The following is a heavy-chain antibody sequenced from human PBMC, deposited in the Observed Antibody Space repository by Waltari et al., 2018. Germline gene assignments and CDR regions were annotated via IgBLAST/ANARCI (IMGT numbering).Heavy chain of an antibody. J-gene: IGHJ4*02. CDR2: RKPDSSES. CDR3: SVSLNY. Sequence: EVQLVESGGGLVQPGGSLRISCAASGFTFTNAWMDWFRQAPGKGLAWVAKRKPDSSESHYVDSVKGRFTISRDNAQNLLYLQMNSLRAGDTAVYYCSVSLNYWGQGTLVTVSS. V-gene: IGHV3-7*01. CDR1: GFTFTNAW.